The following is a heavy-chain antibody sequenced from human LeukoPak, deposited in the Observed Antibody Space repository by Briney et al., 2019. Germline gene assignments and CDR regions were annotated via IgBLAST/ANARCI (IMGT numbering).Heavy chain of an antibody. CDR1: GFTFADYA. J-gene: IGHJ4*02. D-gene: IGHD3-10*01. CDR2: IRGNAYGGTT. Sequence: PGGSLRLSCTAPGFTFADYAMSWVRQAPGKGLEWVGFIRGNAYGGTTEYAASVQGRFTISRHDSTSIAYLQMNSLKTADTAVYYCARARGIEEFDYWGQGTLVTVSS. CDR3: ARARGIEEFDY. V-gene: IGHV3-49*04.